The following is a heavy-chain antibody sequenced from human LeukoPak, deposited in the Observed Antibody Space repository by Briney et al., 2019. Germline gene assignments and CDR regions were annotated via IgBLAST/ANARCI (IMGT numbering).Heavy chain of an antibody. V-gene: IGHV4-38-2*02. CDR3: ARASIVGATRWFDP. CDR1: GYSISSGYY. D-gene: IGHD1-26*01. CDR2: IYHSGST. Sequence: SETLSLTCTVSGYSISSGYYWGWIRQPPGKGLEWIGSIYHSGSTYYNPSLKSRVTISVDTSKNQFSLKLSSVTAADTAVYYCARASIVGATRWFDPWGQGTLVTVSS. J-gene: IGHJ5*02.